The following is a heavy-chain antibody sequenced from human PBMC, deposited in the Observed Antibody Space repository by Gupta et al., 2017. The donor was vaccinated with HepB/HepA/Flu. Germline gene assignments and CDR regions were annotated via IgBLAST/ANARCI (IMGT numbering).Heavy chain of an antibody. CDR1: GFTFSSYE. J-gene: IGHJ4*02. CDR3: ARPLEFRGSYFGY. Sequence: EVQLVESGGGLVQPGGSLRLSCAASGFTFSSYEMNWVRQAPGKGLEWVSYISSGGGIIYYADSVKGRFTISRDNAKNSLYLQMNSLRAEDTAVYYCARPLEFRGSYFGYWGQGLLVTVSS. D-gene: IGHD3-16*01. V-gene: IGHV3-48*03. CDR2: ISSGGGII.